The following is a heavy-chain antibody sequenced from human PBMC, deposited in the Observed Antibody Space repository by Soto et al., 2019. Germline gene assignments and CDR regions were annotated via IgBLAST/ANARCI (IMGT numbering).Heavy chain of an antibody. J-gene: IGHJ5*01. V-gene: IGHV3-23*01. CDR2: IAVRNT. CDR3: AKDLLVIGGGRTKWFGS. D-gene: IGHD1-1*01. CDR1: GFTFNTYA. Sequence: VGSLRLSCATSGFTFNTYAMTWVRQAPGKGLEWVSTIAVRNTFYADSVKGRFTIPRDNSKNTMYLQMNSLRAEDTAVYYCAKDLLVIGGGRTKWFGSWGQGTLVTVSS.